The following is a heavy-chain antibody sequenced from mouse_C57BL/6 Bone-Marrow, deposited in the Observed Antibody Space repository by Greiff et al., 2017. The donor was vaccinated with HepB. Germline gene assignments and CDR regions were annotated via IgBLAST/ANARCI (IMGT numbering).Heavy chain of an antibody. CDR1: GYSFTSYY. CDR2: IYPGSGNT. CDR3: ARITTVVATGFDY. Sequence: VQLQQSGPELVKPGASVKISCKASGYSFTSYYIHWVKQRPGQGLEWIGWIYPGSGNTKYNEKFKGKATLTADTSSSTAYMQLSSLTSEDSAVYYCARITTVVATGFDYWGQGTTLTVSS. D-gene: IGHD1-1*01. V-gene: IGHV1-66*01. J-gene: IGHJ2*01.